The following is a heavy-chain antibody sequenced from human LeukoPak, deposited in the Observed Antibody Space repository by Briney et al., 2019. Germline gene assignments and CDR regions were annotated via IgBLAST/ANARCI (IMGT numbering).Heavy chain of an antibody. V-gene: IGHV3-23*01. CDR2: IRGDGVTT. D-gene: IGHD2-15*01. J-gene: IGHJ4*02. CDR3: AKAPVTSCRGAFCYPFDY. CDR1: GFTFSSHG. Sequence: GGSLRLSCAASGFTFSSHGMNWVRQAPGKGLEWVSGIRGDGVTTYYADSVKGRFTISRDTSRSTLYLQMNSLRAEDAAVYYCAKAPVTSCRGAFCYPFDYWGQGTLVTVSS.